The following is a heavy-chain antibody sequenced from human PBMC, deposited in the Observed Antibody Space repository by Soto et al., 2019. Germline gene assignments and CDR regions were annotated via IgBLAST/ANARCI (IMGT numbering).Heavy chain of an antibody. V-gene: IGHV1-69*01. Sequence: QVQLVQSGAEVKKPGSSVKVSCKASGGTFSSYAISWVRQAPGQGLEWMGGIIPIFGTANYAQKFQGRVTITADEFTSTAYMELGSLRSEDTAVYYCARVGAARLLYYYGMDVWGQGTTVTVSS. D-gene: IGHD6-6*01. CDR2: IIPIFGTA. CDR1: GGTFSSYA. J-gene: IGHJ6*02. CDR3: ARVGAARLLYYYGMDV.